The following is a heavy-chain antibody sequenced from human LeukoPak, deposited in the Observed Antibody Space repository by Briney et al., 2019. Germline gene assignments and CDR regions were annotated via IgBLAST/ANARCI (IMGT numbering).Heavy chain of an antibody. Sequence: GGSLRLSCATPGFTLSKYWMSWVRQAPGKGLEWVANIKQGGSERYYVDSVKGRFTISRDNAKNSLYLQMNSLRAEDTAVYYCARDRISMLPGAFDIWGQGTMVTVSS. CDR1: GFTLSKYW. D-gene: IGHD3-10*02. V-gene: IGHV3-7*01. CDR3: ARDRISMLPGAFDI. J-gene: IGHJ3*02. CDR2: IKQGGSER.